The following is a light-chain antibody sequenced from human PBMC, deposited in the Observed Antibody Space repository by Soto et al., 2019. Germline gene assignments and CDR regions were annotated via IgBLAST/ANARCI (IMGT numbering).Light chain of an antibody. CDR2: GNT. V-gene: IGLV1-44*01. J-gene: IGLJ3*02. Sequence: QSVLTQPPSASGTPGQGVTLSCSGSASNIETHAVGWYQHLPGTAPRLLISGNTERPSGVPDRFSGSKSGTSASLAISGLQSEDEADYYCATWDDSLNAWLFGGGTKVTVL. CDR3: ATWDDSLNAWL. CDR1: ASNIETHA.